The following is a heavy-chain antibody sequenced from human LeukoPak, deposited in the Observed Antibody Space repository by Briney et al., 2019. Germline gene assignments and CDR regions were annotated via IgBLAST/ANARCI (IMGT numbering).Heavy chain of an antibody. CDR3: AREGSGSYFDY. Sequence: PGGSLRLSCAASGFTVSSNYMSWVRQAPGKGLEWVSVIYSGGSTYYAGSVKGRFTISRDNSKNTLYLQMNSLRAEDTAVYYCAREGSGSYFDYWGQGTLVTVSS. V-gene: IGHV3-53*01. D-gene: IGHD3-10*01. J-gene: IGHJ4*02. CDR2: IYSGGST. CDR1: GFTVSSNY.